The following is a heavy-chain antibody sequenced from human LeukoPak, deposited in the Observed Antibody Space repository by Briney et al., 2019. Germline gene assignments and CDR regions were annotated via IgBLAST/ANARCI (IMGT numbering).Heavy chain of an antibody. CDR1: GGSINSYY. Sequence: PSETLSLTCTVSGGSINSYYWSWIRQPPGKGLEWIGYVYYSESTNYNPSLKSRVTISLDTSKNQFSLKLSSVTAADTAVYYCARGQEYYDSSGYYDDYWGQGTLVTVSS. CDR3: ARGQEYYDSSGYYDDY. CDR2: VYYSEST. V-gene: IGHV4-59*08. J-gene: IGHJ4*02. D-gene: IGHD3-22*01.